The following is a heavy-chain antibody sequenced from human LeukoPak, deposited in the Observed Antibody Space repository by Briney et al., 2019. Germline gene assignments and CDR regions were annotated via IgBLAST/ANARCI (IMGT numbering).Heavy chain of an antibody. V-gene: IGHV4-39*01. J-gene: IGHJ4*02. D-gene: IGHD6-13*01. CDR3: ARQRITAAGTCFDY. Sequence: SETLSLTCTVSGGSISSSSYYWGWIRQPPGKGLEWIGSIYYSGSTYYNPSLKSRVTISVDTSKNQLSLKLSSVTAADTAVYYCARQRITAAGTCFDYWGQGTLVTVSS. CDR1: GGSISSSSYY. CDR2: IYYSGST.